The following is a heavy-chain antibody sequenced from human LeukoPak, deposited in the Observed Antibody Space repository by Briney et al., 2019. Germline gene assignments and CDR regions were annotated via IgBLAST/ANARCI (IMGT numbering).Heavy chain of an antibody. J-gene: IGHJ4*02. Sequence: LGGSLRLSCAASGFTFSSYGMHWVRQAPGKGLEWVAFIRYDGSNKYYADSVKGRFTISRDNSKNTLYLQMNSLRAEDTAVYYCAKDIDSSGSGDYFDYWGQGTLVTVSS. CDR1: GFTFSSYG. D-gene: IGHD6-19*01. CDR3: AKDIDSSGSGDYFDY. V-gene: IGHV3-30*02. CDR2: IRYDGSNK.